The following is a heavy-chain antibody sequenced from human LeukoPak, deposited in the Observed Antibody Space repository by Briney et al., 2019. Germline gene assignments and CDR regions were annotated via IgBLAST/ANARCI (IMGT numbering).Heavy chain of an antibody. CDR3: ARLDQFDY. CDR2: ICSTGSTI. V-gene: IGHV3-48*01. D-gene: IGHD3/OR15-3a*01. J-gene: IGHJ4*02. Sequence: GGSLRLSCAASGFIFSSYSMNWVRQAPGKGLEWISYICSTGSTIYFADSVRGRFTISRDNAQNSLYLQMNSLRVEDTAVYYCARLDQFDYWGQGTLVTVSS. CDR1: GFIFSSYS.